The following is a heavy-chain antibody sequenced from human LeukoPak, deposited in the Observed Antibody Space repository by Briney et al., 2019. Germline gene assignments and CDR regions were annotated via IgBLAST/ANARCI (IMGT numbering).Heavy chain of an antibody. CDR1: GYTFTSYG. D-gene: IGHD3-16*01. V-gene: IGHV1-18*01. CDR2: ISGYNGNT. CDR3: ARLTSVYVWFRCMDV. Sequence: GASVKVSCKASGYTFTSYGINWVRQAPGQGLEWMGWISGYNGNTNYAQKLQGRVTMTTDTSTSTAYMELRSLRSDDTAVYYCARLTSVYVWFRCMDVWGQGTTVTVSS. J-gene: IGHJ6*02.